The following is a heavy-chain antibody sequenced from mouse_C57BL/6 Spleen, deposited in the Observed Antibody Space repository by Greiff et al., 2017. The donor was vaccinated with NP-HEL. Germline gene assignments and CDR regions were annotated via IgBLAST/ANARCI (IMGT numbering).Heavy chain of an antibody. CDR3: VRRCTTVGIDY. J-gene: IGHJ2*01. CDR2: IYPGDGDT. CDR1: GYAFSSYW. D-gene: IGHD1-1*01. Sequence: VQLQQSGAELVKPGASVKISCKASGYAFSSYWMNWVKQRPGKGLEWIGQIYPGDGDTNYNGKFKGKATLTADKSSSTAYMQLSSLTSEDSAVYFYVRRCTTVGIDYWGQGTTLTVSS. V-gene: IGHV1-80*01.